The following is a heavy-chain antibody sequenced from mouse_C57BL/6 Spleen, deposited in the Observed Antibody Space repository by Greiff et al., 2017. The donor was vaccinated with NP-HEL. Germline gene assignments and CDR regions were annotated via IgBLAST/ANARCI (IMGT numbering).Heavy chain of an antibody. CDR2: ISSGGDYI. V-gene: IGHV5-9-1*02. CDR3: TREGVLYSLDY. D-gene: IGHD1-1*01. J-gene: IGHJ2*01. Sequence: EVQLQESGEGLVKPGGSLKLSCAASGFTFSSYAMSWVRQTPEKRLEWVAYISSGGDYIYYADTVKGRFTISRDNARNTLYLQMSSLKSEDTAMYYCTREGVLYSLDYWGQGTTLTVSS. CDR1: GFTFSSYA.